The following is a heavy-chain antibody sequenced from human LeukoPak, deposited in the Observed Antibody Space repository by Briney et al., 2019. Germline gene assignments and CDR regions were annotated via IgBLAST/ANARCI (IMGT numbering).Heavy chain of an antibody. V-gene: IGHV4-30-4*07. CDR1: GDSISSGGYS. CDR2: IHDSGST. D-gene: IGHD6-13*01. J-gene: IGHJ5*02. CDR3: ARVVAAAGNNWFDP. Sequence: SETLSLTCAVSGDSISSGGYSWSWIRQTPGKGLEWIACIHDSGSTYNNPSLKTRLSISIDTSKNQFSLKLNSVSAADTAVYYCARVVAAAGNNWFDPWGQGTLVTVSS.